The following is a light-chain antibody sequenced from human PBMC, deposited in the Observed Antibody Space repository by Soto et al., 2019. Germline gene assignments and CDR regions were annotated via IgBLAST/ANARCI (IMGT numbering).Light chain of an antibody. Sequence: DIQMTQSPSSLSASVGDRVTITCRASQNSSSDLNWYQQKPGKAPKLLIFAASSLQSGVPSRFSGSGSGTDFTLTISSLQPEDFATYYCQQSYSIPPLFGQGTKLQIK. CDR2: AAS. J-gene: IGKJ2*01. CDR1: QNSSSD. CDR3: QQSYSIPPL. V-gene: IGKV1-39*01.